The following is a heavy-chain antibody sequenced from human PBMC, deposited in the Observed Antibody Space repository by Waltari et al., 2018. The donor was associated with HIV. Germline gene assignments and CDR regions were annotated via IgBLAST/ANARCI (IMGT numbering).Heavy chain of an antibody. CDR3: ARGVKAAAGTGGWFDP. V-gene: IGHV4-39*01. D-gene: IGHD6-13*01. J-gene: IGHJ5*02. Sequence: QLQLQESGPGLVKPSETLSLTCTVSGGSISSSSYYWGWIRQPPGKGLEWIGSIYYSGSTYYNPSLKSRVTISVDTAKNQFSLKLSSVTAADTAVYYCARGVKAAAGTGGWFDPWGQGTLVTVSS. CDR1: GGSISSSSYY. CDR2: IYYSGST.